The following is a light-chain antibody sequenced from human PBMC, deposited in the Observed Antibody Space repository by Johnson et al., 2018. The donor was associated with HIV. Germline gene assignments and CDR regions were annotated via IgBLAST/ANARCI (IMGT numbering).Light chain of an antibody. CDR3: GTWDSSLSVLYV. J-gene: IGLJ1*01. CDR2: DNY. CDR1: SSNIGNNY. Sequence: QSVLTQPPSVSAAPGQKVTISCSGSSSNIGNNYVSWYQHLPGTAPKLLIYDNYKRPSGIPDRFSASKSGTSATLGITGLQTGDEADYYCGTWDSSLSVLYVFGTGTKVTVL. V-gene: IGLV1-51*01.